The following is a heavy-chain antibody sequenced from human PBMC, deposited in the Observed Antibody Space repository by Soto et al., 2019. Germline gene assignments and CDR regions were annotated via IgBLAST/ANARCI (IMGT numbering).Heavy chain of an antibody. CDR2: MNPNSGGR. V-gene: IGHV1-8*01. CDR1: GYTFTSYD. Sequence: QVQLVQSGAEVKKPGASVKVSCKASGYTFTSYDINWVRQATGQGLEWMGWMNPNSGGRGYAQKFQGRVTMTRDTSKSTDYMELSSLRAEDTAIYYCARANGDFDYWGQGTLVTVSS. D-gene: IGHD4-17*01. CDR3: ARANGDFDY. J-gene: IGHJ4*02.